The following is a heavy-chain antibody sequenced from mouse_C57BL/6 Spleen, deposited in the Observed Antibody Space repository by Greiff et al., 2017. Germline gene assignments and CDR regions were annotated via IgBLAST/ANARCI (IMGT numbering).Heavy chain of an antibody. CDR1: GYTFTSYW. Sequence: VQLQQPGAELVMPGASVKLSCKASGYTFTSYWMHWVKQRPGQGLEWIGEIDPSDSYTNYNQKFKGKSTLTVYKSSSTAYMQLSSLTSEDSAVYYWSRQDGSSYGGAMDYWGQGTSVTVSS. CDR2: IDPSDSYT. J-gene: IGHJ4*01. D-gene: IGHD1-1*01. V-gene: IGHV1-69*01. CDR3: SRQDGSSYGGAMDY.